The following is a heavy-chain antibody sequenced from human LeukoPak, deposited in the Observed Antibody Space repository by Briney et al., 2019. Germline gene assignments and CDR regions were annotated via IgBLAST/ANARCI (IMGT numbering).Heavy chain of an antibody. D-gene: IGHD6-6*01. CDR2: ISGGAGST. Sequence: GGSLRLPCAASGFTFSSYAMSWVRQAPGKGLEWVSAISGGAGSTYYADSVKGRFTISRDNSKNTLSLQMNSLRAEDTALYYCAKRVSYSSSSVYFDSWGQGTLVTVSS. J-gene: IGHJ4*02. CDR1: GFTFSSYA. CDR3: AKRVSYSSSSVYFDS. V-gene: IGHV3-23*01.